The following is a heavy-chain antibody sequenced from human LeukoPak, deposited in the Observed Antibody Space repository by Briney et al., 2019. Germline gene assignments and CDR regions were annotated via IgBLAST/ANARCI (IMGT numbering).Heavy chain of an antibody. D-gene: IGHD3-3*01. CDR1: GYTFSSYW. CDR3: ARQNDFRLDY. J-gene: IGHJ4*02. V-gene: IGHV5-51*01. Sequence: GASLKISCQGSGYTFSSYWIGWVRQLPGKGLEWMGIIYPGDSDTRYSPSLQGQVTLSVDTSIGTAYLQWSSLKASDTAIYYCARQNDFRLDYWGQGTLVTVSS. CDR2: IYPGDSDT.